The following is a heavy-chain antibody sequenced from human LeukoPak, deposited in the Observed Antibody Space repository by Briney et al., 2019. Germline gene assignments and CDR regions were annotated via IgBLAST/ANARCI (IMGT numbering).Heavy chain of an antibody. V-gene: IGHV1-69*04. CDR3: AREDSSGWYDY. CDR1: GGTFSSYA. Sequence: SVKVSCKASGGTFSSYAISWVRQAAGQGLEWMGRIIPILGIANYAQKLQGGVTMTTDTSTSTAYMELRSLRSDDTAVYYCAREDSSGWYDYWGQGTLVTVSS. CDR2: IIPILGIA. D-gene: IGHD6-19*01. J-gene: IGHJ4*02.